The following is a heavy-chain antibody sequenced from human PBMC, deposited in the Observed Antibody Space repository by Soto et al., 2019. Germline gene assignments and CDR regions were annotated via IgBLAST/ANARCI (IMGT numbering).Heavy chain of an antibody. V-gene: IGHV1-18*01. CDR2: ISAYNGNT. J-gene: IGHJ5*02. CDR3: ARGVDDYDSSGYYNWFDP. D-gene: IGHD3-22*01. CDR1: GYTFTSYG. Sequence: ASVKVPCKASGYTFTSYGISWVRQAPGQGLEWMGWISAYNGNTNYAQKLQGRVTMTTDTSTSTAYMELRSLRSDDTAVYYCARGVDDYDSSGYYNWFDPWGQGTLVTVSS.